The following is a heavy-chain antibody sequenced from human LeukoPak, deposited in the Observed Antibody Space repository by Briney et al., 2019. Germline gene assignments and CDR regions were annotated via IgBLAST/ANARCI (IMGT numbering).Heavy chain of an antibody. CDR2: INADNGNT. CDR3: AMSSMVYASIGAFDI. D-gene: IGHD2-8*01. Sequence: ASVKVSCKTSGYTFTNYAMHWVRQAPGQRLEWMGWINADNGNTKYSQEFQGRVTITRDTSASTTCMELSSLRSEDMAVYYCAMSSMVYASIGAFDIWGQGTMVTVSS. J-gene: IGHJ3*02. V-gene: IGHV1-3*03. CDR1: GYTFTNYA.